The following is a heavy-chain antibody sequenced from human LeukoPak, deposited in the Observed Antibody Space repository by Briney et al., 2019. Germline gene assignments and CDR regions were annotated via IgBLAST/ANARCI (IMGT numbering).Heavy chain of an antibody. J-gene: IGHJ6*02. V-gene: IGHV1-69*04. CDR1: GGTFSSYA. CDR3: ASAVDYSNYYYYGMDV. Sequence: ASVKVSCKASGGTFSSYAISWVRQAPGQGLEWMGRIIPILGIANYAQKFQGRVTITADKSTSTAYMELSSLRSEDTAVYYCASAVDYSNYYYYGMDVWGQGTTVTVSS. D-gene: IGHD4-11*01. CDR2: IIPILGIA.